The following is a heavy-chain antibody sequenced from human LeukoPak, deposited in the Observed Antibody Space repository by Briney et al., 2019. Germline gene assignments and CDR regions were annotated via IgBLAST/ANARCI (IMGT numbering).Heavy chain of an antibody. V-gene: IGHV4-38-2*02. CDR2: IYHSGIT. J-gene: IGHJ5*02. CDR1: GYSISSGYY. Sequence: SETLSLTCTVSGYSISSGYYWGWIRQPPGKGLEWIGSIYHSGITYYNPSLKSRVTMSVDTSKNQFSLKLSSVTAADTAVYYCAGTPLKGGGSTSPFDPWGQGTLVTVSS. CDR3: AGTPLKGGGSTSPFDP. D-gene: IGHD2-2*01.